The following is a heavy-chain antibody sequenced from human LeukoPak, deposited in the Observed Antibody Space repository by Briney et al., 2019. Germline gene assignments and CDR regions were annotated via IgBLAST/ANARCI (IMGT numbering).Heavy chain of an antibody. CDR1: GGSISSYY. V-gene: IGHV4-59*12. Sequence: SETLSLTCTVSGGSISSYYWSWIRQPPGKGLEWIGYIYYSGSTNYNPSLKSRVTMSVDTSKNQFSLKLSSVTAADTAVYYCAREWSIAAAGAGGFDYWGQGTLVTVSS. CDR2: IYYSGST. CDR3: AREWSIAAAGAGGFDY. J-gene: IGHJ4*02. D-gene: IGHD6-13*01.